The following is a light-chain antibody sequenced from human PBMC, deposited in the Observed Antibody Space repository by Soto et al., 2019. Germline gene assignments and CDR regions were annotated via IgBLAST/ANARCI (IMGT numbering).Light chain of an antibody. CDR3: QQYNNWPPWT. V-gene: IGKV3-15*01. J-gene: IGKJ1*01. CDR2: GAS. Sequence: EIVMTQSPATLSVSPGERATFSCRASQSVRSNLAWYQQKPGQAPRLLIYGASTRATGIPARFSGSGSGTEFRLTISSLQSEDFAVYYCQQYNNWPPWTFGQGTKVEIK. CDR1: QSVRSN.